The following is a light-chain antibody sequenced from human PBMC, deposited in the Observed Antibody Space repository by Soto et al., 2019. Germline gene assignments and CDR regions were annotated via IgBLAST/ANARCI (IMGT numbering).Light chain of an antibody. V-gene: IGKV3-15*01. CDR3: QQYKDWPHT. J-gene: IGKJ1*01. CDR2: GAS. Sequence: EIVMTQSPATLAVSPGETATLSCRASQSLSGNLAWYQQKPGQAPRLLIFGASTRATGFPARFSGSGSGTEFTLTISSLQSEDFAVYYCQQYKDWPHTFGQGTKVDI. CDR1: QSLSGN.